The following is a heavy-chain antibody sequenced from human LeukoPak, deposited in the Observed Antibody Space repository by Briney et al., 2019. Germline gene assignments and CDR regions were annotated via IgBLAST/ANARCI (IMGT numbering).Heavy chain of an antibody. J-gene: IGHJ6*03. D-gene: IGHD4-11*01. Sequence: SETLSLTCTVSGGSISSSSYHWGWIRQPPGKGLEWIGSIYYSGSTYYNPSLKSRVTISVDTCKNQFSLKLSSVTAADTAVYYCASTYRSYYYYMDVWGKGTTVTVSS. CDR2: IYYSGST. CDR1: GGSISSSSYH. V-gene: IGHV4-39*01. CDR3: ASTYRSYYYYMDV.